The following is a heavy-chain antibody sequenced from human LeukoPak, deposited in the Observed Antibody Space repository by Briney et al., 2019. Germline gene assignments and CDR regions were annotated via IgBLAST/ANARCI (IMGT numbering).Heavy chain of an antibody. CDR1: GFTFSSYA. J-gene: IGHJ4*02. D-gene: IGHD6-19*01. CDR3: AKGIIGSYSSGSLVFDY. V-gene: IGHV3-23*01. Sequence: GGSLRLSCAASGFTFSSYAMSWVRQAPGKGLEWVSAISGSGGSTYYADSVKGRFTISRDNSKNTLYLQMNSLRAEDTAVYYCAKGIIGSYSSGSLVFDYWGQGTLVTVSS. CDR2: ISGSGGST.